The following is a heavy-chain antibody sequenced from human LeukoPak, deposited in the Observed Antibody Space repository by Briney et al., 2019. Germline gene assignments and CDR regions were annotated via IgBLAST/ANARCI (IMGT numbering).Heavy chain of an antibody. CDR2: ISAYNGNT. Sequence: GASVKVSCKASGYTFTSYGISWVRQAPGQGLEGMGWISAYNGNTNYAQKLQGRVTMTTDTSTSTAYMELRSLRSDDTAVYYCARDVPYSSSWYDPTGGDQWYYFDYWGQGTLVTVSS. CDR3: ARDVPYSSSWYDPTGGDQWYYFDY. D-gene: IGHD6-13*01. J-gene: IGHJ4*02. V-gene: IGHV1-18*01. CDR1: GYTFTSYG.